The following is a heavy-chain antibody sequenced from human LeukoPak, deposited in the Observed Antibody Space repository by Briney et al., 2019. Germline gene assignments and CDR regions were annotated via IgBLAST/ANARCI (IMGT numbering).Heavy chain of an antibody. CDR2: ISWNSVSI. Sequence: GRSLRLSCAASGFTFDDYAMHWVRQAPGKGLEWVSGISWNSVSIVYADSVKGRFTISRDNAKNSLYLQMNSLRAEDTALYYCAKSTGAAAVGYYFDYWGQGTLVTVSS. V-gene: IGHV3-9*01. D-gene: IGHD6-13*01. CDR3: AKSTGAAAVGYYFDY. CDR1: GFTFDDYA. J-gene: IGHJ4*02.